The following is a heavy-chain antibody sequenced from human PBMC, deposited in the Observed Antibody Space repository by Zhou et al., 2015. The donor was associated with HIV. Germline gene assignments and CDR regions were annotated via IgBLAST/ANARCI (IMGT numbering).Heavy chain of an antibody. Sequence: QVQLVQSGAEVKKPGASVKVSCKASGYTFTGYYMHWVRQAPGQGLEWMGRINPNSGGTNYAQKFQGRVTMTRDTSISTAYMELSRLRSDDTAVYYCARSGSRIAARLDAFDIWGQGTMVTVSS. CDR1: GYTFTGYY. CDR3: ARSGSRIAARLDAFDI. CDR2: INPNSGGT. D-gene: IGHD6-6*01. J-gene: IGHJ3*02. V-gene: IGHV1-2*06.